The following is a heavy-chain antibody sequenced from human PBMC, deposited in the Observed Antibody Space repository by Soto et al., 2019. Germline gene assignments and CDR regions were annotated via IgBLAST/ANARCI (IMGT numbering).Heavy chain of an antibody. D-gene: IGHD2-2*01. J-gene: IGHJ6*03. CDR3: ARRAELVPAAKSYYYYYYYMDV. CDR2: IYYSGST. CDR1: DSSIRSYY. Sequence: PSETLSLTCTVSDSSIRSYYWSWIRQPPGKGLEWIGYIYYSGSTNYNPSLKSRVTISVDTSKNQFSLKLSSVTAADTAVYYCARRAELVPAAKSYYYYYYYMDVWGKGTTVTVSS. V-gene: IGHV4-59*08.